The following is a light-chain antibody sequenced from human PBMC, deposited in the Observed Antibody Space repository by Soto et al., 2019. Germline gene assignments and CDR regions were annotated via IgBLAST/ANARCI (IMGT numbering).Light chain of an antibody. CDR2: GAS. CDR1: QSVGSY. CDR3: QQYNNWPRT. J-gene: IGKJ1*01. V-gene: IGKV3-15*01. Sequence: EILLIQYPATLSLSPGERATLSCRASQSVGSYLAWYQHKTGQAPRLLISGASTRATGIPARFSGSGYGTELTLTISSLQYEDFEVYYCQQYNNWPRTFGHGTKVDIK.